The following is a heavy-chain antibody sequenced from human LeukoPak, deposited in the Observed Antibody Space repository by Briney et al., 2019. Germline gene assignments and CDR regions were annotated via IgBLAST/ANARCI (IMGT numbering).Heavy chain of an antibody. J-gene: IGHJ4*02. D-gene: IGHD3-22*01. V-gene: IGHV1-2*02. CDR1: GYTFTSYG. CDR2: INPNSGGT. CDR3: ARGGGTYYYDSSGSDY. Sequence: ASVKVSCKASGYTFTSYGISWVRQAPGQGLEWMGWINPNSGGTNYAQKFQGRVTMTRDTSISTAYMELSRLRSDDTAVYYCARGGGTYYYDSSGSDYWGQGTLVTVSS.